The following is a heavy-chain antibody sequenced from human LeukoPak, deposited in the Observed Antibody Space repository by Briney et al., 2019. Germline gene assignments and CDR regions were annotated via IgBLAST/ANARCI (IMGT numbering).Heavy chain of an antibody. J-gene: IGHJ4*02. CDR3: AREGDRVRYYDSSGYLKYYFDY. V-gene: IGHV4-30-2*01. CDR2: IYHSGST. CDR1: GGSISSGGYY. Sequence: PSETLSLTCTVSGGSISSGGYYWSWIRQPPGKGLEWIGYIYHSGSTYYNPSLKSRVTISVDTSKNQFSLKLSSVTAADTAVYYCAREGDRVRYYDSSGYLKYYFDYWGQGTLVTVSS. D-gene: IGHD3-22*01.